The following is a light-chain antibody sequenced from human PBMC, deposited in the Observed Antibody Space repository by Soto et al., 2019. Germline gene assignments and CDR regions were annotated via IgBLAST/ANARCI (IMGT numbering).Light chain of an antibody. Sequence: EIVLTQSPGTLSLSPGERTTLSCRASQSISSSYLAWYQQKPGPAPRLLVYGASSRAAGIPDRFSGSGSETDFPLTISRLEREYFALVYCQQYSSTLWTLGQGTKVEIK. CDR1: QSISSSY. J-gene: IGKJ1*01. CDR3: QQYSSTLWT. V-gene: IGKV3-20*01. CDR2: GAS.